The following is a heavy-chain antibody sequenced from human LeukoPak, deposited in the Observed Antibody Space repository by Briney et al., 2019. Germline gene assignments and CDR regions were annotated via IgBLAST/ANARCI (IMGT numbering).Heavy chain of an antibody. V-gene: IGHV3-74*01. Sequence: GGSLRLSCAASGFTFSNYWMHWVRQAPGKGLVWVSRVNSDGSSTGYADSVKGRFTISRNSAKNTLYLQMNSLRAEGTAVYYCARGSGDGYNGLFASWGQGPLVPVSS. J-gene: IGHJ5*01. CDR1: GFTFSNYW. CDR2: VNSDGSST. CDR3: ARGSGDGYNGLFAS. D-gene: IGHD5-24*01.